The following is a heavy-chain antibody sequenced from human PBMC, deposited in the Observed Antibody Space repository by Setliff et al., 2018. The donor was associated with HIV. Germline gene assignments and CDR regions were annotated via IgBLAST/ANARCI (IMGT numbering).Heavy chain of an antibody. J-gene: IGHJ6*03. V-gene: IGHV3-30*04. CDR1: GFTFSSYA. CDR2: ISYDGSNK. Sequence: GGSLRLSCAASGFTFSSYAMHWVRQAPGNGLEWVAVISYDGSNKYYPASVKGRVTISRDNANNSLYLQLNSLRAEDTAVYYCARDQVAVDSVARWRKEYFMDVWGKGTTVTVS. D-gene: IGHD5-12*01. CDR3: ARDQVAVDSVARWRKEYFMDV.